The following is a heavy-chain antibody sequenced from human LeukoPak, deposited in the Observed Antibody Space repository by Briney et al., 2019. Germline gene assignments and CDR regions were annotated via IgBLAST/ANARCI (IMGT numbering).Heavy chain of an antibody. D-gene: IGHD3-10*01. CDR3: AKPDGSGSYALN. Sequence: PGGSLRLSCAASGFTFSSFGFHWVRQAPGKGLEWVALISSDGDDKYYADSVKGRFTISRDNSKNTLYLQMNSLGTEDTAMYYCAKPDGSGSYALNWGQGTLVTVSS. CDR2: ISSDGDDK. CDR1: GFTFSSFG. J-gene: IGHJ4*02. V-gene: IGHV3-30*18.